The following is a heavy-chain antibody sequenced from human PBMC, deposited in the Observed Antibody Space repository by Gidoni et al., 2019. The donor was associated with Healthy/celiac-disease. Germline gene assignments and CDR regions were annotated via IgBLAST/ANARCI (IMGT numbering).Heavy chain of an antibody. Sequence: EVQLLESGGGLVQPGGSLRLSCAASGFTFSSYARSWVRQAQGKGLEWVSAISGSGGSTYYADSVKGRFTISRDNSKNTLYLQMNSLRAEDTAVYYCAKALAWVINWFDPWGQGTLVTVSS. CDR3: AKALAWVINWFDP. J-gene: IGHJ5*02. CDR1: GFTFSSYA. D-gene: IGHD6-13*01. CDR2: ISGSGGST. V-gene: IGHV3-23*01.